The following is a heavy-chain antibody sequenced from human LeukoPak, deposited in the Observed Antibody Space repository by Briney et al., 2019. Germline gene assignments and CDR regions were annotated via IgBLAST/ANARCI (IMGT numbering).Heavy chain of an antibody. CDR3: AKAYVGYCSGGSCYGCDY. V-gene: IGHV3-9*01. D-gene: IGHD2-15*01. CDR2: ISWNSGNI. J-gene: IGHJ4*02. Sequence: GGSLRLSCAASGFTFDDYPMHWVRQAPGKGLEWVSGISWNSGNIAYADSVKGRFTISRDNAKNSLYLQMNSLRAEDTAVYYCAKAYVGYCSGGSCYGCDYWGQGTLVTVSS. CDR1: GFTFDDYP.